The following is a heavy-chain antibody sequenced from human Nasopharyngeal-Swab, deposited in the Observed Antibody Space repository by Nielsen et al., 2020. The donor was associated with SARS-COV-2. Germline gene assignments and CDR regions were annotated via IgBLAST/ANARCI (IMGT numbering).Heavy chain of an antibody. Sequence: ASVKVSCKVSGYTLTELSMHWVRQAPGKGLEWMGRINPNSGGTNYAQKFQGRVTMTRDTSISTGYMELSRLRSDDTAVYYCARGGPYCANGVCSDYWGQGTLVTVSS. V-gene: IGHV1-2*06. CDR2: INPNSGGT. CDR1: GYTLTELS. D-gene: IGHD2-8*01. J-gene: IGHJ4*02. CDR3: ARGGPYCANGVCSDY.